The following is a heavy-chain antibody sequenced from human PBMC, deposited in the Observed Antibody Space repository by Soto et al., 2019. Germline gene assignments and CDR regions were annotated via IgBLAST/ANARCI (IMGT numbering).Heavy chain of an antibody. Sequence: RGESLKISCKGSGYSFTSYWIGWVRQMPGKGLEWMGITYPGDSDTRYSPSFQGQVTISADKSISTAYLQWSSLKASDTAMYYCARHRDMDDFWSGYPHQSNWFDPWGQGTLVTVSS. D-gene: IGHD3-3*01. J-gene: IGHJ5*02. V-gene: IGHV5-51*01. CDR1: GYSFTSYW. CDR3: ARHRDMDDFWSGYPHQSNWFDP. CDR2: TYPGDSDT.